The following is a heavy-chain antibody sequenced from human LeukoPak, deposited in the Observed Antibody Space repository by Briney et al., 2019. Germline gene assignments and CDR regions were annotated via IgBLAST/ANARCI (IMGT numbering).Heavy chain of an antibody. D-gene: IGHD2-15*01. J-gene: IGHJ3*02. V-gene: IGHV5-51*01. CDR3: ARSTEGDIVVVVAAAGAFDI. CDR1: GYSFTSYW. CDR2: IYPGDSDT. Sequence: GESLKISCKGSGYSFTSYWIGWVRQMPGKGLEWMGIIYPGDSDTRYSPSFQGQVTISADKSISTAYLQWSSLKASDTAMYYCARSTEGDIVVVVAAAGAFDIWGQGTMVTVSS.